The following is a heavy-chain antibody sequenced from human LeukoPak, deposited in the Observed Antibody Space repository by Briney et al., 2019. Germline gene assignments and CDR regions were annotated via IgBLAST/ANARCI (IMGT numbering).Heavy chain of an antibody. CDR2: ISSSSSYI. J-gene: IGHJ4*02. V-gene: IGHV3-21*01. Sequence: GGSLRLSCAASGFTFSSYSMNWVRQAPGKGLEWVSSISSSSSYIYYADSVKGRFTISRDNAKNSLYLQMNSLRAEDTAVYYCARSLGETTFDWWGQGTLVTVPS. CDR3: ARSLGETTFDW. CDR1: GFTFSSYS. D-gene: IGHD3-16*01.